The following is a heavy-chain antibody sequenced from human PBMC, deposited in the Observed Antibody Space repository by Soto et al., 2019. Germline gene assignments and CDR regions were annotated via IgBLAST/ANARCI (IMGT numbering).Heavy chain of an antibody. D-gene: IGHD5-18*01. CDR1: VASVTSGDYY. CDR3: ARIPVDTYMTYWFDP. CDR2: IYYSGNT. V-gene: IGHV4-61*08. Sequence: PSETLSLTCSVSVASVTSGDYYWSWIRQPPGKGLEWIGYIYYSGNTNYSPSLKSRVAISLDTSHNQFSLKLSSVTAADTAVYFCARIPVDTYMTYWFDPWGQGTLVTVSS. J-gene: IGHJ5*01.